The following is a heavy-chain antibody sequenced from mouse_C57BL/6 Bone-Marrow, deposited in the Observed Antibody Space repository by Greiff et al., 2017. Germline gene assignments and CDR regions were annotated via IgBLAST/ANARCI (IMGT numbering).Heavy chain of an antibody. D-gene: IGHD1-1*01. Sequence: EVQLQQSGPELVKPGASVQISCKDSGYTFTDYYMNLVKQSHGKSLERIGDINPTNGGTSYNQKFKGKATLTVDKSSSTAYMELRSLTSEDSAVYYCARSSNYYGSRVWFAYWGQGTLVTVSA. V-gene: IGHV1-26*01. CDR2: INPTNGGT. J-gene: IGHJ3*01. CDR3: ARSSNYYGSRVWFAY. CDR1: GYTFTDYY.